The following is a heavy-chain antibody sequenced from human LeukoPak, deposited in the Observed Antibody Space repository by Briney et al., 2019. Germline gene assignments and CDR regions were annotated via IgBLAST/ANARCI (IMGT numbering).Heavy chain of an antibody. V-gene: IGHV4-39*01. CDR2: IYDSGST. CDR3: ARGDSSGWSY. Sequence: SETLSLTCTVSGGSIRSSYYYWGWIRQPPGKGLEWIGSIYDSGSTYYNPSLKSRVTISVDTSKNQFSLKLNSVTAADTAVYYCARGDSSGWSYWGQGTLVTVSS. J-gene: IGHJ4*02. CDR1: GGSIRSSYYY. D-gene: IGHD6-19*01.